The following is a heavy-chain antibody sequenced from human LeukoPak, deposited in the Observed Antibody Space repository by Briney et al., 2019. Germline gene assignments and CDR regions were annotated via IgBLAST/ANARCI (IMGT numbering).Heavy chain of an antibody. V-gene: IGHV3-43*01. CDR2: ISWDGGST. Sequence: GGSLRLSCAASGFTFDDYTMHWVRQAPGTGLEWVSLISWDGGSTYYADSVKGRFTISRDNSKNSLYLQMNSLRTEDTALYYCAKGIEAYCGGDYYSWVFDYWGQGTLVTVSS. CDR1: GFTFDDYT. CDR3: AKGIEAYCGGDYYSWVFDY. J-gene: IGHJ4*02. D-gene: IGHD2-21*01.